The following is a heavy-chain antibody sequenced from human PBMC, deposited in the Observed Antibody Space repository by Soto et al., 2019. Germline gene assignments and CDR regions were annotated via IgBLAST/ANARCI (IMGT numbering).Heavy chain of an antibody. D-gene: IGHD3-16*01. J-gene: IGHJ4*02. CDR3: ARAKRSSTYSDFDS. Sequence: GWSLRLSCAASGFAFNNYWMSWVRQAPGKGLEWVANIKEDGDQTYYVDSVKGRFTISRDNAKNSLYLQMDTLRAEDTAVYFCARAKRSSTYSDFDSWGQGTLVTVSS. V-gene: IGHV3-7*03. CDR1: GFAFNNYW. CDR2: IKEDGDQT.